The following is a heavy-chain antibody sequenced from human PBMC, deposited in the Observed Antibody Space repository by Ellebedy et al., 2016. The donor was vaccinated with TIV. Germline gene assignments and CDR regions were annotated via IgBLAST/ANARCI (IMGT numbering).Heavy chain of an antibody. V-gene: IGHV3-53*01. CDR2: IYSGGAT. CDR1: GLTVISNY. D-gene: IGHD7-27*01. J-gene: IGHJ4*02. CDR3: ATFNWGSNYFED. Sequence: GESLKISCAASGLTVISNYMAWVRQPPGTGLEWVSLIYSGGATYYADPVKARFTISRDKSTNTLHLQMDNLSAEDTAVYYCATFNWGSNYFEDWGQGTLVTVSS.